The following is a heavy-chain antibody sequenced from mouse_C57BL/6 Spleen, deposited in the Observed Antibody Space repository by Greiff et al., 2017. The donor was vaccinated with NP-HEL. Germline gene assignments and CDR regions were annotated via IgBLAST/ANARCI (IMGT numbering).Heavy chain of an antibody. CDR2: IRLKSDNYAT. CDR3: TGYGNYMDYAMDY. Sequence: EVKLMESGGGLVQPGGSMKLSCVASGFTFSNYWMNWVRQSPEKGLEWVAQIRLKSDNYATHYAESVKGRFTISRDDSKSSVYLKMNNLRAEDTGIYYCTGYGNYMDYAMDYWGQGTSVTVSS. V-gene: IGHV6-3*01. D-gene: IGHD2-1*01. J-gene: IGHJ4*01. CDR1: GFTFSNYW.